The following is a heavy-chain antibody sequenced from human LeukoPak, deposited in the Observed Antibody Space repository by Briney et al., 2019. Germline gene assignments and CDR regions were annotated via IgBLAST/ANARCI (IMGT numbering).Heavy chain of an antibody. V-gene: IGHV3-33*08. CDR2: IWSDGTNK. J-gene: IGHJ4*02. CDR3: ARDAQRGFDYSNSLQY. D-gene: IGHD4-11*01. CDR1: GFTVNTYG. Sequence: GGSLRLSCAASGFTVNTYGMHWVRQAPGKGLEWVAVIWSDGTNKYYAASVKGRFSISRDDSGKTVYLQMNSLRPEDTGIYYCARDAQRGFDYSNSLQYWGQGTPVTVST.